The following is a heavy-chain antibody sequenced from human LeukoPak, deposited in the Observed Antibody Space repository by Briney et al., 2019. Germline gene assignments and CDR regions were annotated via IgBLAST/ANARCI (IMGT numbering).Heavy chain of an antibody. D-gene: IGHD5-12*01. CDR3: ARSGYDGYFDY. Sequence: PSETLSLTCTVSGGSISSSSYYWGWIRQPPGKGLEWIGSIYYSGSTYYNPSLKSRVTISVDTSKNQFSLKLSSVTAADTAVYYCARSGYDGYFDYWGQGTLVTVSS. CDR1: GGSISSSSYY. V-gene: IGHV4-39*07. CDR2: IYYSGST. J-gene: IGHJ4*02.